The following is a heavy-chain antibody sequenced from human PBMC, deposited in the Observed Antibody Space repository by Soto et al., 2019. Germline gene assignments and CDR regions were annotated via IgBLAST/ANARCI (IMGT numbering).Heavy chain of an antibody. J-gene: IGHJ4*02. V-gene: IGHV1-69*13. D-gene: IGHD6-19*01. Sequence: SVKVSCKASGGTFTTYTINWVRQAPGQGLEWMGGIIPIFGTANYAQKFQGRVTITADESTSTAYMELSSLRSDDTAVYYCGKERRGSGWSVCNFWGQGALVTVSS. CDR2: IIPIFGTA. CDR3: GKERRGSGWSVCNF. CDR1: GGTFTTYT.